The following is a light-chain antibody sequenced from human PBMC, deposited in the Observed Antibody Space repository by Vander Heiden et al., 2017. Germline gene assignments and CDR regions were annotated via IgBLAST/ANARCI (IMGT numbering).Light chain of an antibody. CDR2: AAS. Sequence: DIQMTQSPPSLSASLGDRVTITCRASERIDHYLNWYRQKPGKGPELLIYAASNLQSWVPSRFSGSGSGTDFTLTIASLRPEDFATYYCQQSYGAAYNFGQGTKLE. V-gene: IGKV1-39*01. CDR1: ERIDHY. CDR3: QQSYGAAYN. J-gene: IGKJ2*01.